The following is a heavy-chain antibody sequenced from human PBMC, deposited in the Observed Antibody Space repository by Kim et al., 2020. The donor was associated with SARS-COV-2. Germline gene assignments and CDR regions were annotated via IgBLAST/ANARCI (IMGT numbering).Heavy chain of an antibody. J-gene: IGHJ6*02. CDR2: INSDGSST. Sequence: GGSLRLSCAASGFTFSSYWMHWVRQAPGKGLVWVSRINSDGSSTSYADSVKGRFTISRDNAKNTLYLQMNSLRAEDTAVYYCASQPGYYYDSSGYYYYYYYGMDVWGQGTTVTVSS. CDR1: GFTFSSYW. D-gene: IGHD3-22*01. CDR3: ASQPGYYYDSSGYYYYYYYGMDV. V-gene: IGHV3-74*01.